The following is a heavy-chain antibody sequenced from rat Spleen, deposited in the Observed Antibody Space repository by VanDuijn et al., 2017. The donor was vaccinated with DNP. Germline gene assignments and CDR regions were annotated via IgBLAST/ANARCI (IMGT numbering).Heavy chain of an antibody. Sequence: EVQLVESGGGLVQPGRSLKLSCAASGFTFSDYYMAWVRQAPTRGLEWVATISSSGVSTYYRDSVKGRFTISRDTAKSSLYLQMNSLKSEDTATYYCTRGVYYGSSWAFDYWGHGVMVTVSS. CDR3: TRGVYYGSSWAFDY. V-gene: IGHV5-20*01. CDR2: ISSSGVST. J-gene: IGHJ2*01. D-gene: IGHD1-6*01. CDR1: GFTFSDYY.